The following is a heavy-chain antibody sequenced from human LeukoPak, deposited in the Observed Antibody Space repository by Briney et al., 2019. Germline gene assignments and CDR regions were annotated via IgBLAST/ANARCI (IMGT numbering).Heavy chain of an antibody. CDR1: GYTFTGYY. D-gene: IGHD6-19*01. CDR2: INPNSGGT. Sequence: ASVKVSCKASGYTFTGYYMHWVRQAPGQGLEWMGWINPNSGGTNYAQKFQGRVTMTRDTSISTAYMELSRLRSDDTAVYYCARLNSQAVAGTGIDYWGQGTLVTVSS. J-gene: IGHJ4*02. V-gene: IGHV1-2*02. CDR3: ARLNSQAVAGTGIDY.